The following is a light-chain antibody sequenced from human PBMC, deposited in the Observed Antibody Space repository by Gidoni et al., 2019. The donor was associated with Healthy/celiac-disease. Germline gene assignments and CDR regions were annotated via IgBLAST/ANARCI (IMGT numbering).Light chain of an antibody. CDR1: QSVSSSY. CDR3: QQYGSSPVT. V-gene: IGKV3-20*01. Sequence: EIVLTQSPGTLSLSPGERATLPGRASQSVSSSYLAWYQQKPGQAPRLLIYGASSRATGIPDRFSGSGSGTDFTLTISRLEPEDFAVYYCQQYGSSPVTFGPGTKVDIK. CDR2: GAS. J-gene: IGKJ3*01.